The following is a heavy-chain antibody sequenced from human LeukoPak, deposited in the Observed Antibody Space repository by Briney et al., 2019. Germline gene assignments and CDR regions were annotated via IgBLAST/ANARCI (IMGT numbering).Heavy chain of an antibody. CDR2: IRYDGSNK. D-gene: IGHD3-16*01. V-gene: IGHV3-30*02. J-gene: IGHJ4*02. CDR1: GFTFSSYG. Sequence: SGGSLRLSCAASGFTFSSYGMHWVRQAPGKGLEWVAFIRYDGSNKYYADSVKGRFTISRDNSKNTLYLQMNSLRAEDTAVYYCANPQDSAFGGVGYWGQGTLVTVSS. CDR3: ANPQDSAFGGVGY.